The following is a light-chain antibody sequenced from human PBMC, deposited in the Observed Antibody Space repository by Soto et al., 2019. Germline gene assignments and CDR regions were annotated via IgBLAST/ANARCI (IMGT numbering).Light chain of an antibody. CDR3: QQSYSTPPT. CDR2: AAS. J-gene: IGKJ1*01. Sequence: DIQMTQSPSSLSASVGDSVTITCRASQSVRNYLNWYQHKPGKAPKLLIYAASSLQSGVPSRFSGSGSGTDFTLTISSLQPEDFATYYCQQSYSTPPTFGQGTKVDIK. CDR1: QSVRNY. V-gene: IGKV1-39*01.